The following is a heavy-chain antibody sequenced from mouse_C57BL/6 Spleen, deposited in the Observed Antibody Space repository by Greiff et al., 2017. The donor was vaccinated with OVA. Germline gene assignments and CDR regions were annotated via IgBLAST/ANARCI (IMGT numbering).Heavy chain of an antibody. J-gene: IGHJ4*01. CDR1: GFNIKDDY. Sequence: VHVKQSGAELVRPGASVKLSCTASGFNIKDDYMHWVKQRPEQGLEWIGWIDPENGDTEYASKFQGKATITADTSSNTAYLQLSSLTSEDTAVYYCTTSRENYAMDYWGQGTSVTVSS. CDR2: IDPENGDT. D-gene: IGHD1-1*01. V-gene: IGHV14-4*01. CDR3: TTSRENYAMDY.